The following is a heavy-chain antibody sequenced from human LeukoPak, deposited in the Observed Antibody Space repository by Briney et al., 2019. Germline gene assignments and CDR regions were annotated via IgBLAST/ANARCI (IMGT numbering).Heavy chain of an antibody. J-gene: IGHJ4*02. Sequence: ASVKVSCKASGYTFTDYYMHWVRQAPGQGLEWMGWIHPNSGATNYAQKFQGRATMTRDTSINTAYMELSGLRSDDTAMYYCARRPAVTGTLAYWGQGTLVTVSS. D-gene: IGHD6-19*01. CDR1: GYTFTDYY. V-gene: IGHV1-2*02. CDR3: ARRPAVTGTLAY. CDR2: IHPNSGAT.